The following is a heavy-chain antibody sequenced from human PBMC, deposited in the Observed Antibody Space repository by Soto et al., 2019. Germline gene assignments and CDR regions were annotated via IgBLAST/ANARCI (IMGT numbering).Heavy chain of an antibody. Sequence: ASVKVSCKASGYTFTDNHIHWLRRTPGQGLEWMGWINPKSGDANYAQKFQGRVTMTRDASINLAYMEVTRLTSDDTAIYFCARKPYVDYIRWSLHPWGQGTLVTVSS. CDR3: ARKPYVDYIRWSLHP. D-gene: IGHD4-17*01. V-gene: IGHV1-2*02. J-gene: IGHJ5*02. CDR2: INPKSGDA. CDR1: GYTFTDNH.